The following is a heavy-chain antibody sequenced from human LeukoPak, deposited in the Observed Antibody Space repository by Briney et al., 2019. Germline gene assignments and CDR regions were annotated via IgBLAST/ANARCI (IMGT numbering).Heavy chain of an antibody. CDR2: IKQDGSEK. CDR1: GFTFSSYW. J-gene: IGHJ4*02. Sequence: GGSLRLSCAASGFTFSSYWMSWVRQAPGKGLEWVANIKQDGSEKYYVDSVKGRFTISRDNAKNSLYLQMNSLRAEDTAAYYCARAPTLLRLGFFDYWGQGTLVTVSS. D-gene: IGHD3-16*01. V-gene: IGHV3-7*01. CDR3: ARAPTLLRLGFFDY.